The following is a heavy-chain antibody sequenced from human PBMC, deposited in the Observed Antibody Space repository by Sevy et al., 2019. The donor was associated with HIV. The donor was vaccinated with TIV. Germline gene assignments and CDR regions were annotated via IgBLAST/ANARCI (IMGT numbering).Heavy chain of an antibody. Sequence: SQTLSLTCAISGDSVSSNSATWSWIRQSPSRGLEWLGRTYYRSKWYNDYAVSVKSRITINPDTSKNQFSLQLNSVTPEDTAVYYCARIEYSTWYFDYWGQGTLVTVSS. CDR3: ARIEYSTWYFDY. V-gene: IGHV6-1*01. CDR1: GDSVSSNSAT. D-gene: IGHD6-13*01. J-gene: IGHJ4*02. CDR2: TYYRSKWYN.